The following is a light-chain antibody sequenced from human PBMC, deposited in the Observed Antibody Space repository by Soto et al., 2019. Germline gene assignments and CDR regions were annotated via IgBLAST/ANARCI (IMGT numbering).Light chain of an antibody. V-gene: IGKV1-5*01. Sequence: DIQLTQSPSTLSASVGDRITISCRASQTINKWLAWYQQKPGEAPHLLIFDASSLQSGVPARCSGSGSGTEFTLTISCLQPDDFATYYCQQYNTYSRTFGQGTYVEV. CDR1: QTINKW. CDR2: DAS. J-gene: IGKJ1*01. CDR3: QQYNTYSRT.